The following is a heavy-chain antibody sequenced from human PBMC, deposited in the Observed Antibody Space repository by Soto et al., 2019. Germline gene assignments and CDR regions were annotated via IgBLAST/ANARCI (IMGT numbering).Heavy chain of an antibody. V-gene: IGHV3-74*01. CDR2: INSDGSST. CDR3: ARAKVPAAIPPYYYYYYMDV. Sequence: GGSLRLSCAASGFTFSSYWMHWVRQAPGKGLVWVSRINSDGSSTSYADSVKGRFTISRDNAKNTLYLQMNSLRAEDTAVYYCARAKVPAAIPPYYYYYYMDVWGKGTTVTVSS. CDR1: GFTFSSYW. D-gene: IGHD2-2*01. J-gene: IGHJ6*03.